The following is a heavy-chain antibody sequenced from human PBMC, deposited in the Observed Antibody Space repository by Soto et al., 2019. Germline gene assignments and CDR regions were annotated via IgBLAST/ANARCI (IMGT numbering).Heavy chain of an antibody. CDR2: INHSGST. D-gene: IGHD1-26*01. J-gene: IGHJ4*02. Sequence: PSETLSLTCAVYGGSFIGYYWSWSRQPPGKGLEWIGEINHSGSTNYNPSLKSRVTISVDTSKNQFSLKLSSVTAADTAVYYCARGRYSGSYSSGDDYWGQGTLVTVSS. CDR1: GGSFIGYY. V-gene: IGHV4-34*01. CDR3: ARGRYSGSYSSGDDY.